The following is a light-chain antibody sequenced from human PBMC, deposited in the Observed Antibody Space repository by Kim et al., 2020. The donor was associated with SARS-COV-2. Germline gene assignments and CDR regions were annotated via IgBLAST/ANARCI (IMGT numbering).Light chain of an antibody. Sequence: GDRVTITCRASQTFKRWLAWYQQRPGKAPKVLIYDASTLGSGVPSRFSGSGFGTAFTLIISSPQPDDFGSYYCQQYNSYFGQGTKLEI. CDR3: QQYNSY. V-gene: IGKV1-5*01. CDR2: DAS. CDR1: QTFKRW. J-gene: IGKJ2*01.